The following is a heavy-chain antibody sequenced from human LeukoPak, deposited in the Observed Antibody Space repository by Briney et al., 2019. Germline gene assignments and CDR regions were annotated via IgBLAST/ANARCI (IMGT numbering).Heavy chain of an antibody. CDR3: ASGAFDL. V-gene: IGHV4-59*05. D-gene: IGHD1-26*01. Sequence: SETLSLTCTVSGGSSSSYYWRWMRQPPGKGLEWIGSLHYSGGPYYNPSLRSRVTISVDTSKNQFSLKMTSVTAADTAVYYCASGAFDLWGQGTMVTVSS. J-gene: IGHJ3*01. CDR1: GGSSSSYY. CDR2: LHYSGGP.